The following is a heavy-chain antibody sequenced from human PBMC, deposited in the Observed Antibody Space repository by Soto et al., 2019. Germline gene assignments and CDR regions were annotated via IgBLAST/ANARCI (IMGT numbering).Heavy chain of an antibody. CDR2: INHCGGT. J-gene: IGHJ6*02. CDR3: ARDRQYYQFWSGCQNEGPCAMDV. V-gene: IGHV4-34*02. CDR1: GGSFSVYY. D-gene: IGHD3-3*02. Sequence: QVQPEQWGAGLLKPSETLSLTCAVYGGSFSVYYWTWIRQAPGKGLDWIGEINHCGGTNYNSSLKSRVTISVDTSKNQFSLILYSVTAADTAVYYCARDRQYYQFWSGCQNEGPCAMDVWGQGTTVTVSS.